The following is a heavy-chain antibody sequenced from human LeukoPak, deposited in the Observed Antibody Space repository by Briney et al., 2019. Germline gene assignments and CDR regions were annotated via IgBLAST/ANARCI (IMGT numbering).Heavy chain of an antibody. CDR2: IYPGDSDT. CDR1: GYNFTNYW. V-gene: IGHV5-51*01. J-gene: IGHJ6*02. Sequence: PGESLKISCKGSGYNFTNYWIGWVRQMPGKGLEWIGIIYPGDSDTRYSPSFQGQVTISADKSISTAYLQWSSLKASDTAMYYCARHDYCSGTTCFYGMDVWGQGTTVTVSS. D-gene: IGHD2-2*01. CDR3: ARHDYCSGTTCFYGMDV.